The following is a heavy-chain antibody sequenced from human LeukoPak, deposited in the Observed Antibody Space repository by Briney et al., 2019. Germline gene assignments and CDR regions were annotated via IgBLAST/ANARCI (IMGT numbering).Heavy chain of an antibody. CDR2: IYYSGST. CDR3: ARVRDGDYALAY. CDR1: GGSISSYY. J-gene: IGHJ4*02. Sequence: SETLSLTCTVSGGSISSYYWSWIRQPPGKGLEWIGYIYYSGSTNYNPSLKSRVTISVDTSKNQFSLKLSSVTAADTAMYYCARVRDGDYALAYWGQGTLVTVSS. V-gene: IGHV4-59*01. D-gene: IGHD4-17*01.